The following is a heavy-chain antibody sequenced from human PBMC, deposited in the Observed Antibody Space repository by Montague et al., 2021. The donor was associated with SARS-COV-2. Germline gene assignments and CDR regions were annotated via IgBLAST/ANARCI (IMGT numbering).Heavy chain of an antibody. CDR1: GGSINNYY. V-gene: IGHV4-59*08. CDR2: IYYGRST. J-gene: IGHJ6*02. CDR3: VRTTYFDLASIYYYVMDA. D-gene: IGHD3-9*01. Sequence: SETLSLTCTVSGGSINNYYWSWIRQPPGRGLEWIGYIYYGRSTEYSPSLQSPITMSIDTSENQFSLRLNSVTAADTAVYFCVRTTYFDLASIYYYVMDAWGQGTTVTVS.